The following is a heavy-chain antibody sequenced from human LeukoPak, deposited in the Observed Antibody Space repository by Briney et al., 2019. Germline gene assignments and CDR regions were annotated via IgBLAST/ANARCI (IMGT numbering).Heavy chain of an antibody. J-gene: IGHJ5*02. Sequence: SETLSLTCTVSGNSFGNYYWSWIRQPAGKGLEWIGRIYTSGSTTYNPSLKSRVTMSVDTSKSQFSLNLMSVTAADTAVYYCTRDTGTTGEVKFDPWGQGTLVTVSS. D-gene: IGHD4-17*01. CDR2: IYTSGST. V-gene: IGHV4-4*07. CDR3: TRDTGTTGEVKFDP. CDR1: GNSFGNYY.